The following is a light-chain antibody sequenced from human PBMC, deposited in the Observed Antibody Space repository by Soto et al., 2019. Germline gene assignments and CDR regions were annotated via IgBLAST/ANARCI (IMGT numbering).Light chain of an antibody. J-gene: IGKJ5*01. CDR2: GAS. CDR1: QYVSNK. V-gene: IGKV3-15*01. CDR3: KQYKEWPPFT. Sequence: EIVMTQSPATLSVSPGETATLSCRASQYVSNKVAWYQHKPGQAPSLLILGASTRATGVPARFSGSGSGTEFTLSISSLQSEDFAVYYCKQYKEWPPFTFGQGTRLEI.